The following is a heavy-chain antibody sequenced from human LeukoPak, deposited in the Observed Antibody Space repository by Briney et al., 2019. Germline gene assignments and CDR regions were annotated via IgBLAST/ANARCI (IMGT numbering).Heavy chain of an antibody. Sequence: PGGSLRLSCAASGFTFDDYGMSWVRQAPGKGLEWVSYISSSSSTIYYADSVKGRFTISRDNAKNSLYLQMNSLRAEDTAVYYCATARQPYYFDYWGQGTLVTVSS. D-gene: IGHD6-6*01. CDR2: ISSSSSTI. CDR3: ATARQPYYFDY. V-gene: IGHV3-48*01. CDR1: GFTFDDYG. J-gene: IGHJ4*02.